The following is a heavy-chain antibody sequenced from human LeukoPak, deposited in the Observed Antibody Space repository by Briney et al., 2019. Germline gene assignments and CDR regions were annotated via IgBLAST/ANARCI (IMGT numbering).Heavy chain of an antibody. CDR3: AKARIGYGYDASFGY. CDR1: GFTFSSYG. D-gene: IGHD5-18*01. J-gene: IGHJ4*02. V-gene: IGHV3-30*18. Sequence: GGSLRLSCAASGFTFSSYGMHWVRQAPGKGLEWVAVISYDGSNKYYADSVKGRFTISRDNSKNTLYLQMNSLRAEDTAVYYCAKARIGYGYDASFGYWGQGTLVTVSS. CDR2: ISYDGSNK.